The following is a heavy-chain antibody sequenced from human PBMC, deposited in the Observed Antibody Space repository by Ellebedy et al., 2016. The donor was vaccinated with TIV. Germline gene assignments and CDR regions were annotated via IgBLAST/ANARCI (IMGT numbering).Heavy chain of an antibody. CDR1: GFTFSNAW. J-gene: IGHJ6*02. CDR3: TTDSSGYYYYYYGMDV. Sequence: GESLKISXAASGFTFSNAWMNWVRQAPGKGLEWVGRIKSKTDGGTTDYAAPVKGRFTISRDDSKNTLYLQMNSLKTEDTAVYYCTTDSSGYYYYYYGMDVWGQGTTVTVSS. CDR2: IKSKTDGGTT. V-gene: IGHV3-15*07. D-gene: IGHD3-22*01.